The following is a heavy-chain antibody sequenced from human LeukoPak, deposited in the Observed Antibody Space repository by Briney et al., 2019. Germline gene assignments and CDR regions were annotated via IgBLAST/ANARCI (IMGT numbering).Heavy chain of an antibody. V-gene: IGHV1-2*02. CDR1: GYTFTDYY. J-gene: IGHJ5*02. CDR2: NNPNTGGT. Sequence: ASVKVSCKASGYTFTDYYMHWVRQAPGQGLELMGWNNPNTGGTNYAQMFQGRVTMTRDTSISTAYMEVSRLRSDDTAVYYCARDYYDSSGYSRFDPWGQGTLVTVSS. CDR3: ARDYYDSSGYSRFDP. D-gene: IGHD3-22*01.